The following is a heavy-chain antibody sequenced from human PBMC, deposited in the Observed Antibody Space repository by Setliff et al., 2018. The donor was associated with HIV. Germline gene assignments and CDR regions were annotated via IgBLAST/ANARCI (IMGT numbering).Heavy chain of an antibody. J-gene: IGHJ3*02. V-gene: IGHV1-8*02. CDR1: GYTFTNYD. CDR2: MNTNSGNT. Sequence: ASVKVSCKASGYTFTNYDINWVRQATGQGPEWIGWMNTNSGNTGYAQKFQVRVTMTRNTSITTAYMDLSSLTSADTALYFCARGPDVRTGESAFDIWGQGTTVTVSS. CDR3: ARGPDVRTGESAFDI.